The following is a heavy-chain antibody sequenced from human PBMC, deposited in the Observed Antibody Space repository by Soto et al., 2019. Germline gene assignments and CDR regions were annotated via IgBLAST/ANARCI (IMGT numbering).Heavy chain of an antibody. J-gene: IGHJ4*02. Sequence: ESGPTLVNPTETLTLTCTVSGFSLSNARMGVSWIRQPPGKALEWLAHIFSNDEKSYSTSLKSRLTISKDTSKSQVVLTMTNMDPVDTATYYCARTLHSYGYYYFDYWGQGTRVTVAS. CDR2: IFSNDEK. D-gene: IGHD5-18*01. V-gene: IGHV2-26*01. CDR1: GFSLSNARMG. CDR3: ARTLHSYGYYYFDY.